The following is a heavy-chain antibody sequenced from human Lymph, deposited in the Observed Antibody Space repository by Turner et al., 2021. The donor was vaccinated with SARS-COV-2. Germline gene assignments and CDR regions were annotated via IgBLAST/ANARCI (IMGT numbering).Heavy chain of an antibody. CDR2: ISYDGSNK. J-gene: IGHJ4*02. CDR1: GYTFNNYP. V-gene: IGHV3-30-3*01. D-gene: IGHD3-10*01. Sequence: QVQLVESGGGVVPPGRSLRPSSAASGYTFNNYPRHWVRQAPGKGLEWVAVISYDGSNKYYADSVKGRFTISRDNSKNTLYLQMNSLRAEDTAVYYCARDSSGSGTLDYWGQGTLVTVSS. CDR3: ARDSSGSGTLDY.